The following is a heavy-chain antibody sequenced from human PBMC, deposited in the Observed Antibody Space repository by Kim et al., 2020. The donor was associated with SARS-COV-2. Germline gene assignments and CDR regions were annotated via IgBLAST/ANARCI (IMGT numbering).Heavy chain of an antibody. V-gene: IGHV1-2*02. D-gene: IGHD2-21*01. CDR2: INPNSGGT. J-gene: IGHJ4*02. Sequence: ASVKVSCKASGYTFTGYYMHWVRQAPGQGLEWMGWINPNSGGTNYAQKFQGRVTMTRDTSISTAYMELSRLRSDDTAVYYCARDLKVVIAIARNGYFDYWGQGTLVTVSS. CDR1: GYTFTGYY. CDR3: ARDLKVVIAIARNGYFDY.